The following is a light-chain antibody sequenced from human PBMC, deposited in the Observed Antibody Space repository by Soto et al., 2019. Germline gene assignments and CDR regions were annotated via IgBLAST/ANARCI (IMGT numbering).Light chain of an antibody. CDR3: QQYGSSPAP. CDR1: QSVSSSY. J-gene: IGKJ4*01. Sequence: EIVLTQSPGTLSLSPGERATLSCRASQSVSSSYLAWYQQKPRQAPRLLIYGASSRATGIPDRFSGSGSGTDFTLTISRLEPEDFAVYYCQQYGSSPAPFGGGTKVDIK. V-gene: IGKV3-20*01. CDR2: GAS.